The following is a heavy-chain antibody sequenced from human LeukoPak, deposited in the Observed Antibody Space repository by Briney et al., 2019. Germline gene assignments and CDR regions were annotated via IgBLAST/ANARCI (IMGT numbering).Heavy chain of an antibody. CDR1: GFTFSSYA. V-gene: IGHV3-23*01. CDR3: APPISYYYDSSGPDFDY. Sequence: GGSLRLSRAASGFTFSSYAMSWVRQAPGKGLEWVSAISGSGGSTYYADSVKGRFTISRDNSKNTLYLQMNSLRAEDTAVYYCAPPISYYYDSSGPDFDYWGQGTLVTVSS. J-gene: IGHJ4*02. D-gene: IGHD3-22*01. CDR2: ISGSGGST.